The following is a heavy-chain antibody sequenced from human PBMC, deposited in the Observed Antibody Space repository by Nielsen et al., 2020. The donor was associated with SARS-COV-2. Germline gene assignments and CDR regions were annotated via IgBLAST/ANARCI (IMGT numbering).Heavy chain of an antibody. CDR1: GFTFSNYD. CDR2: IDSSGNT. V-gene: IGHV3-13*04. D-gene: IGHD5-18*01. CDR3: ARLPHGYTYGRYCYHGLDV. J-gene: IGHJ6*02. Sequence: GESLKISCAASGFTFSNYDMHWVRQAAGKGLEWVSSIDSSGNTYYADSVKGRFTISRENAKNSFFLQMNSLRAEDTAVYYCARLPHGYTYGRYCYHGLDVWGQGTTVTVSS.